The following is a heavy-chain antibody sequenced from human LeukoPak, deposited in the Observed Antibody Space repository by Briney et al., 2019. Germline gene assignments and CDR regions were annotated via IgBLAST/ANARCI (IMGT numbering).Heavy chain of an antibody. D-gene: IGHD6-6*01. Sequence: PSETLSLTCTVSGGSISGYYWSWIRQPPGKGLEWIGEINHSGSTNYNPSLKSRVTISVDTSKNQFSLKLSSVTAADTAVYYCARHSGRAARRNFDYWGQGTLVTVSS. J-gene: IGHJ4*02. CDR1: GGSISGYY. CDR3: ARHSGRAARRNFDY. CDR2: INHSGST. V-gene: IGHV4-34*01.